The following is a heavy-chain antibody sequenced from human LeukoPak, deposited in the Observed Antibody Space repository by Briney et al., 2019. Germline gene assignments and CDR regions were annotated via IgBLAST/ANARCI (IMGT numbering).Heavy chain of an antibody. Sequence: ASVKVSCKASGYTFTGYYMHWVRQAPGQGLEWMGWINPNSGGTNYAQKFQGRVTMTRNTSISTAYMELSSLRSEDTAVYYCASMYSGSYYAFDIWGQGTMVTVSS. CDR1: GYTFTGYY. CDR2: INPNSGGT. V-gene: IGHV1-2*02. D-gene: IGHD1-26*01. J-gene: IGHJ3*02. CDR3: ASMYSGSYYAFDI.